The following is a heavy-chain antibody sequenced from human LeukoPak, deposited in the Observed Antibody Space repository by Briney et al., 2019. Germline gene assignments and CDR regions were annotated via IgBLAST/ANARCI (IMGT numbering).Heavy chain of an antibody. CDR2: INSDGSST. CDR3: AKGYCSGGSCYSSDWFDP. Sequence: GGSLRLSCAASGFTFSSYWMHWVRQAPGKGLVWVSRINSDGSSTSYADSVKGRFAISRDNAKNTLYLQMNSLRAEDTAVYYCAKGYCSGGSCYSSDWFDPWGQGTLVTVSS. D-gene: IGHD2-15*01. J-gene: IGHJ5*02. CDR1: GFTFSSYW. V-gene: IGHV3-74*01.